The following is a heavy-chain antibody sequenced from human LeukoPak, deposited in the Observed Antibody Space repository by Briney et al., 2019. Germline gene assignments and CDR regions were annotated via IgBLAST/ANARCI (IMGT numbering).Heavy chain of an antibody. J-gene: IGHJ4*02. V-gene: IGHV4-59*01. Sequence: SETLSLTCTVSGGSISPYYWSWIRQPPGKGLEWIGYIYSSGSTNYNPSLKSRVTISLDTSKNQFSLKLSSVTAADTAVYYCAKDSIAAAGYYWGQGTLVTVSS. D-gene: IGHD6-13*01. CDR3: AKDSIAAAGYY. CDR2: IYSSGST. CDR1: GGSISPYY.